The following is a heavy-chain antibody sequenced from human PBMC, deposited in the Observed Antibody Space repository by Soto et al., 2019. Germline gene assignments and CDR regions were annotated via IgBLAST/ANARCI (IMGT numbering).Heavy chain of an antibody. Sequence: PGGSLRLSCAASGFTFSSYAMSWVRQAPGKGLEWASAISGSGGSTYYADSVKGRFTISRDNSKNTLYLQMNSLRAEDTAVYYCAKDSAGTTRPYYFDYWGQGTLATVSS. V-gene: IGHV3-23*01. D-gene: IGHD1-1*01. CDR3: AKDSAGTTRPYYFDY. CDR2: ISGSGGST. CDR1: GFTFSSYA. J-gene: IGHJ4*02.